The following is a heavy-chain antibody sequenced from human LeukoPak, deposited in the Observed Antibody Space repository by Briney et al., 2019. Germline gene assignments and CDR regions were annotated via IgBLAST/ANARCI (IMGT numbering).Heavy chain of an antibody. CDR2: INPNSGGT. J-gene: IGHJ6*02. Sequence: GASVKVSCKASGCTFIDYYLHWVRQAPGQGLEWMGWINPNSGGTNYAQKFQGRVTMTTDTSISTAYMEVSRLRSDDTAVYYCARGSTRQQLEKCYYYAMDVWGQGTTVTVSS. D-gene: IGHD6-13*01. CDR1: GCTFIDYY. CDR3: ARGSTRQQLEKCYYYAMDV. V-gene: IGHV1-2*02.